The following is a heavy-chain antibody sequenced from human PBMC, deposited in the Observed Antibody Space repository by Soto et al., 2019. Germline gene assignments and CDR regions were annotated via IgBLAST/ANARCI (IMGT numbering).Heavy chain of an antibody. CDR2: IYRGGRT. Sequence: PRGSLRLSCAVSGFTVSSNQMSWVRQAPGKGLEWVSVIYRGGRTYYADSVKGRFTISRDNSKNTLYLQMNSLRAEDTAVYYCAPLGESLFTPAYWGQGTRVTVSS. CDR3: APLGESLFTPAY. CDR1: GFTVSSNQ. J-gene: IGHJ4*02. D-gene: IGHD3-10*01. V-gene: IGHV3-53*01.